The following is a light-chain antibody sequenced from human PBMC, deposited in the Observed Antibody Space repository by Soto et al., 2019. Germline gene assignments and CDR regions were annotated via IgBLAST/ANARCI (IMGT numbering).Light chain of an antibody. CDR1: SSDVGGYNY. CDR3: ASYAGSINWV. J-gene: IGLJ3*02. CDR2: EVS. V-gene: IGLV2-8*01. Sequence: QSALTQPHSASGSPGQSVTISCTGTSSDVGGYNYVSWYQQHPGKAPKLMVFEVSKRPSGVPDRFSGSKSGNTASLTVSGLQAEDEADYYCASYAGSINWVFGGGTQLTVL.